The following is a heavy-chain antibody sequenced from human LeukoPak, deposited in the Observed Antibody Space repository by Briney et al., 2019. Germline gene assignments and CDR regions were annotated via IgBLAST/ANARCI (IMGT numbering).Heavy chain of an antibody. V-gene: IGHV1-2*02. CDR1: GYTFPANY. Sequence: ASVKVSCKASGYTFPANYMHWVRQAPGQGLEWMGWINPNSGGSNCAQKFQGRVTMTRDTSISTAYMELSRLRSDDTAVYYCASSRAPQNQADVYDFDYWGQGTLVTVSS. CDR3: ASSRAPQNQADVYDFDY. CDR2: INPNSGGS. D-gene: IGHD5/OR15-5a*01. J-gene: IGHJ4*02.